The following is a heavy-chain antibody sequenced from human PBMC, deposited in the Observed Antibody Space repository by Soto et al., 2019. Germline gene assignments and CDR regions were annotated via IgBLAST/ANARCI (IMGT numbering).Heavy chain of an antibody. J-gene: IGHJ6*02. CDR3: ARDGGWDYYGMDV. CDR2: IYYSGST. V-gene: IGHV4-31*03. D-gene: IGHD3-16*01. Sequence: QVQLQESGPGLVKPSQTLSLTCTVSGGSISSGGYYWSWIRQHPGKGLGWIGYIYYSGSTYYNPALKSRVTISVDTSKNQFSLKLSSVTAADTAVYYCARDGGWDYYGMDVWGQGTTVTVSS. CDR1: GGSISSGGYY.